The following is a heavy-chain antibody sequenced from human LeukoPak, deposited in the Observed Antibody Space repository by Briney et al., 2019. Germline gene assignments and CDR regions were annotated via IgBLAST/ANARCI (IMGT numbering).Heavy chain of an antibody. CDR1: GGSFSGYY. D-gene: IGHD3-3*01. CDR2: INHSGST. J-gene: IGHJ3*02. Sequence: PSETLSLTCAVYGGSFSGYYWSWIRQPPGKGLEWIGEINHSGSTNYNPSLKSRVTISVDTSKNQFSLKLSSVTAADTAVYYCARALTTYYDFWSGYSSSGPDAFDIWGQGTMVTVSS. V-gene: IGHV4-34*01. CDR3: ARALTTYYDFWSGYSSSGPDAFDI.